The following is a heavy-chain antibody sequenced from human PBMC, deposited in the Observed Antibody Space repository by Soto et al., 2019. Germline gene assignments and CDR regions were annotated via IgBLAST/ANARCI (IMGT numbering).Heavy chain of an antibody. V-gene: IGHV3-23*01. Sequence: EVQLLESGGDLVQRGGSLRLSCATSGIIFSNFAMSWVRQAPGKGLEWVSGISGSGGRTYYADSVKGRFTISRDNSTNTLHLQMNSLRAEDTARYYCAKDQDDYGDSGLGDSYYYHYYGMDVWGQGTKVTVSS. CDR2: ISGSGGRT. CDR3: AKDQDDYGDSGLGDSYYYHYYGMDV. D-gene: IGHD4-17*01. CDR1: GIIFSNFA. J-gene: IGHJ6*02.